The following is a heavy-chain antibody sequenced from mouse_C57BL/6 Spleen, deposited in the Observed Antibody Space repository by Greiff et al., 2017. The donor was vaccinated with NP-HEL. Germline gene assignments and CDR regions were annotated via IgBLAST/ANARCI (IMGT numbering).Heavy chain of an antibody. J-gene: IGHJ1*03. CDR1: GFTFSSYA. D-gene: IGHD1-1*01. Sequence: EVQVVESGGGLVKPGGSPKLSCAASGFTFSSYAMSWVRQTPEKRLEWVATISDGGSYTYYPDNVKGRFTISRDNAKNNLYLQMSHLKSEDTAMYYCARENYGSSPSYWYFGVWGTGTTVTVSS. CDR3: ARENYGSSPSYWYFGV. V-gene: IGHV5-4*01. CDR2: ISDGGSYT.